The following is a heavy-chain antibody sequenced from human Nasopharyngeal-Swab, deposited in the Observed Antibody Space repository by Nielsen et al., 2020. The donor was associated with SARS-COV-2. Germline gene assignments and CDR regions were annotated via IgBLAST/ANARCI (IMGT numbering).Heavy chain of an antibody. Sequence: GESLKISCAASGFTFSSYDMHWVRQATGKGLEWVSAIGTAGDTYYPGSVKGRFTIFRKNAKNSLYLQMNSLRAGDTAVYYCARDRVDSSSWGYYYYGMDVWGQGTTVTVSS. V-gene: IGHV3-13*01. CDR1: GFTFSSYD. CDR3: ARDRVDSSSWGYYYYGMDV. J-gene: IGHJ6*02. CDR2: IGTAGDT. D-gene: IGHD6-13*01.